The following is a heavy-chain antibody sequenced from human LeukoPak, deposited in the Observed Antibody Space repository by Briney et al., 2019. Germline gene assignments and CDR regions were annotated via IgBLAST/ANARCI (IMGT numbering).Heavy chain of an antibody. CDR3: ARPVASADAGANWFDP. J-gene: IGHJ5*02. D-gene: IGHD2-2*01. Sequence: SVKVSCKPSGGTLNSYPIGWVRQAPGQRLEWMGRIIPVLGRVNYAQQFQGRVTISADISTTTVFLELTSLRSEDTAVYYCARPVASADAGANWFDPWGQGTLVTVSS. V-gene: IGHV1-69*02. CDR2: IIPVLGRV. CDR1: GGTLNSYP.